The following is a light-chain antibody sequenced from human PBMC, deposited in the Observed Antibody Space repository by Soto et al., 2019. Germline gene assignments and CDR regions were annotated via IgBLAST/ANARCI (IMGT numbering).Light chain of an antibody. Sequence: DIQMTQSPSTLSASVGDRVTITCRASQTISNWLAWYQQKPGKAPKPLIYGGSSLNTGLPSRFGGSGSGTEFTLTISSLQPDDFATYYCQQFDSYPYTFGQGTKLEIK. CDR3: QQFDSYPYT. CDR1: QTISNW. CDR2: GGS. J-gene: IGKJ2*01. V-gene: IGKV1-5*03.